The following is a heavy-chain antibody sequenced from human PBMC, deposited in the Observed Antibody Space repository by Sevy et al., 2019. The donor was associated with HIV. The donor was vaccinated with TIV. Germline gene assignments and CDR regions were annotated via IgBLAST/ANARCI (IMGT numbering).Heavy chain of an antibody. V-gene: IGHV3-23*01. CDR2: ISGSGGNT. J-gene: IGHJ6*02. CDR3: VKDLTGTYTYYFYHYGMDV. CDR1: GFTFSSYA. Sequence: GGSLRLSCAASGFTFSSYAMAWVRQAPGKGLEWVSAISGSGGNTYYADSVKGRFTISRDNSKNTLYLQMNSLRDEDTAIYYCVKDLTGTYTYYFYHYGMDVWGQGATVTVSS. D-gene: IGHD1-20*01.